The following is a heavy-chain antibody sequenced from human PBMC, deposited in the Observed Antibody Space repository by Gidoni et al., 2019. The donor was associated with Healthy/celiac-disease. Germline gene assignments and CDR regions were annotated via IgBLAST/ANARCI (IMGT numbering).Heavy chain of an antibody. V-gene: IGHV4-31*02. CDR3: ARERSDIVVVVAATSARERGVYVFDY. J-gene: IGHJ4*02. D-gene: IGHD2-15*01. Sequence: WIRQHPGKGLEWIGYIYYSGSTYYNPSLKSRVTISVDTSKNQFSLKLSSVTAADTAVYYCARERSDIVVVVAATSARERGVYVFDYWGQGTLVTVSS. CDR2: IYYSGST.